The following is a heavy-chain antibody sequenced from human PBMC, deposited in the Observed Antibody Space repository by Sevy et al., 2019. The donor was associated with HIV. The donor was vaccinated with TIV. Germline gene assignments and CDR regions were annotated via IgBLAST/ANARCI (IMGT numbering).Heavy chain of an antibody. Sequence: MQLGGSLRLSCAASGFTFSAYWMHWVRQAPGKGLVWVSHINTDGSGTSYADSVKGRFTISRDNAKNTQYLQMNSLRAEDTAVYYCAKKGGYGSGSYYWYFDLWGRGTLVTVSS. CDR3: AKKGGYGSGSYYWYFDL. J-gene: IGHJ2*01. D-gene: IGHD3-10*01. CDR1: GFTFSAYW. CDR2: INTDGSGT. V-gene: IGHV3-74*01.